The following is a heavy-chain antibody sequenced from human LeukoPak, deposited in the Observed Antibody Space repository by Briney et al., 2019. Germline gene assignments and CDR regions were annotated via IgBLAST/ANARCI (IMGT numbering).Heavy chain of an antibody. CDR1: GGTFSSYA. V-gene: IGHV1-69*05. Sequence: SVKVSCKASGGTFSSYAISWVRQAPGQGLEWMGGIIPIFGTANYAQKFQGRVTITTDESTSTAYMEVSSLRSEDTAVYYCASEGYYDRSALDYWGQGTLVTVSS. J-gene: IGHJ4*02. D-gene: IGHD3-22*01. CDR2: IIPIFGTA. CDR3: ASEGYYDRSALDY.